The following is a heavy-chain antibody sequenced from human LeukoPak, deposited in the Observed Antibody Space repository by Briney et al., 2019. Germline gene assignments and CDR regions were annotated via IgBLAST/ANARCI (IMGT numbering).Heavy chain of an antibody. J-gene: IGHJ3*02. D-gene: IGHD6-19*01. CDR1: GGSISSSSYY. Sequence: TSETLSLTCTVSGGSISSSSYYWGWIRQPPGKGLEWIRSIYYSGSTYYNPSLKSRVTISVDTSKNQFSLKLSSVTAADTAVYYCARGIRYSSGWVDAFDIWGQGTMVTVSS. CDR2: IYYSGST. V-gene: IGHV4-39*07. CDR3: ARGIRYSSGWVDAFDI.